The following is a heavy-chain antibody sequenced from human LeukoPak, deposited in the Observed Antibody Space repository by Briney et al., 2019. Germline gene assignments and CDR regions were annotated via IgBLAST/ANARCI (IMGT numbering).Heavy chain of an antibody. CDR1: GFTFSDYY. CDR2: ITSSGSTI. D-gene: IGHD3-3*01. Sequence: GGSLRLFCAASGFTFSDYYMSWIRQAPGKGLEWVSCITSSGSTIYYADSVKGRFTISRDNAKKSLYLQMNSLRAEDTAVYYCVREDFWSGYSNYFDYWGQGTLVTVSS. V-gene: IGHV3-11*01. CDR3: VREDFWSGYSNYFDY. J-gene: IGHJ4*02.